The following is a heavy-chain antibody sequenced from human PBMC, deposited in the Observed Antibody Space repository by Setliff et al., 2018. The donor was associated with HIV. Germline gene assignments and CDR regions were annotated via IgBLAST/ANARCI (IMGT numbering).Heavy chain of an antibody. CDR1: GGSFSGYY. D-gene: IGHD6-13*01. Sequence: SETLSLTCAVYGGSFSGYYWSWIRQPPGKELEWIGEINHSGSTNYNPSLKSRATISLDTSKNQFSLRLSSVTAADTAVYYCVRVSCSSWYSIPRNYYYSMDVWGEGTTVTVSS. V-gene: IGHV4-34*01. CDR2: INHSGST. J-gene: IGHJ6*03. CDR3: VRVSCSSWYSIPRNYYYSMDV.